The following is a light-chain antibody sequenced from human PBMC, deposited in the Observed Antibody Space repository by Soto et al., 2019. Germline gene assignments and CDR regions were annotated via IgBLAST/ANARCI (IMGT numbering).Light chain of an antibody. CDR2: STS. Sequence: DIQMTQSPSSLSASVGDRVTITCRASQSISSYLNWFQQKPGKAPKLLIYSTSSLPSGVSSRFSGSGSGTDFTLTISSLQPEDFATYYCQQSYSTPLTFGGGTKVDIK. V-gene: IGKV1-39*01. CDR3: QQSYSTPLT. J-gene: IGKJ4*01. CDR1: QSISSY.